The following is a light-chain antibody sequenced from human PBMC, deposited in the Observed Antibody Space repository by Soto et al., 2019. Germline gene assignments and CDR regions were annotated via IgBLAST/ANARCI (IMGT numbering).Light chain of an antibody. V-gene: IGKV1-27*01. CDR1: QGISDY. Sequence: DIQMTQSPSSLSASVGDRVSITCRASQGISDYLGWFQQKPGKVPSLLIFAASSLQSGVPSRFSGTGSGTDFTLTISSLQPEDVATYYCQEYITVLRTFGQGAKVAIK. CDR3: QEYITVLRT. J-gene: IGKJ1*01. CDR2: AAS.